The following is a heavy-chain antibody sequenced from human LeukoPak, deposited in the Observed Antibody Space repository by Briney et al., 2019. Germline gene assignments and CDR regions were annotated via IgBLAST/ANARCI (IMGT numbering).Heavy chain of an antibody. CDR2: ISGSGSNT. CDR3: AKCSGSSGYYYYFDY. D-gene: IGHD3-22*01. V-gene: IGHV3-23*01. CDR1: GFTFSSYA. Sequence: LPGGSLRLSCAASGFTFSSYAMSWVRQAPGKGLEWVSTISGSGSNTYYPDSVKGRFTISRDNSKNTLYLQMNSLRAEDTAVYYCAKCSGSSGYYYYFDYWGQGTLVTVSS. J-gene: IGHJ4*02.